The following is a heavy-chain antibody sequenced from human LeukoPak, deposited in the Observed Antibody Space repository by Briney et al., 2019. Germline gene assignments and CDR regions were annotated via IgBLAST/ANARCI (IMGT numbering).Heavy chain of an antibody. CDR3: ATAIFGDAFDI. CDR2: ISSSSSYI. CDR1: GFTFSSYS. D-gene: IGHD3-3*01. V-gene: IGHV3-21*01. Sequence: PGGSLRLSCAASGFTFSSYSMNWVRQAPGKGLEWVSSISSSSSYIYYADSVKGRFTFSRDNAKNSLYLQMNSLRAEDTAVYYCATAIFGDAFDIWGQGTMVTVSS. J-gene: IGHJ3*02.